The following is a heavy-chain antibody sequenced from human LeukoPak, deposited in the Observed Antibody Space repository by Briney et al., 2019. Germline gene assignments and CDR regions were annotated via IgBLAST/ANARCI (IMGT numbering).Heavy chain of an antibody. D-gene: IGHD2-2*01. CDR1: GFTFSSYE. Sequence: GGSLRLSCAASGFTFSSYEMNWVRQAPGKGLEWVSYISSSGSTIYYADSVKGRFTISRDNAKNSLYLQMNSLRAEDTTVYYCARNPGSSTSRYYFDYWGQGTLVTVSS. V-gene: IGHV3-48*03. CDR3: ARNPGSSTSRYYFDY. J-gene: IGHJ4*02. CDR2: ISSSGSTI.